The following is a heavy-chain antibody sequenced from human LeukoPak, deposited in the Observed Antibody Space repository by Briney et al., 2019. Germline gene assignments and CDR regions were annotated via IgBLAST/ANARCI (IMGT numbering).Heavy chain of an antibody. CDR2: ISSSSSYI. V-gene: IGHV3-21*01. D-gene: IGHD5-24*01. Sequence: PGGSLRLSCVASGFTFSTYNMNWVRQAPGKGLEWVSSISSSSSYIYYADSVKGRFTISRDNAKNSLYLQMNSLRAEDTAVYYCARDLGVQVATISLDYWGQGTLVTVSS. CDR3: ARDLGVQVATISLDY. J-gene: IGHJ4*02. CDR1: GFTFSTYN.